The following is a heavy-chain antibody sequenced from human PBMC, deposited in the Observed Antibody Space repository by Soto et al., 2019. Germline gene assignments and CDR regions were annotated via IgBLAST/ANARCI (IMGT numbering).Heavy chain of an antibody. J-gene: IGHJ4*02. CDR2: ISGPGPTI. CDR1: GFTFSSYA. V-gene: IGHV3-23*01. Sequence: EVQLLEAGGNLIQPGGSLRLSCAASGFTFSSYAMSWVRQAPGQGLEWLSAISGPGPTIYYADSVKGRFTSSRDNSKNTLYLQRNSVTAEDTGVCYCARMLTVVRGVTGLRDFDFWGKGTLVTVSS. D-gene: IGHD3-10*01. CDR3: ARMLTVVRGVTGLRDFDF.